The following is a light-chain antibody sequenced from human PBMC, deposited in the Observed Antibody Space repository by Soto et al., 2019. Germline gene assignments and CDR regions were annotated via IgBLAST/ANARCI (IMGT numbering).Light chain of an antibody. V-gene: IGKV3-20*01. CDR1: KSVSSSY. Sequence: EIVLTQSPGTLSLSPGERATLSCRASKSVSSSYLAWYQQKPGQAPRLLIYVASSRATGIPDRFPGSGSGTDFTLTISILEPEDFAVYYGQYYGSSFTFGPGTKVDIK. J-gene: IGKJ3*01. CDR2: VAS. CDR3: QYYGSSFT.